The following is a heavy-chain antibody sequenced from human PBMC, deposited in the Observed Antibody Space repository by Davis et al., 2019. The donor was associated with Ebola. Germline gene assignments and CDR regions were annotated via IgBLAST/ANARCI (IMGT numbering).Heavy chain of an antibody. V-gene: IGHV3-21*01. J-gene: IGHJ6*03. D-gene: IGHD1-1*01. Sequence: GESLKISCKASGFSFSSYSINWVRQAPGKGLEWVSSISGYSSYIDYADSVEGRFTISRDNAKNALYLQMNSLRAEDTALYYCARGRCNWNDVSPCYHHMDVWGEGATVTVSS. CDR2: ISGYSSYI. CDR1: GFSFSSYS. CDR3: ARGRCNWNDVSPCYHHMDV.